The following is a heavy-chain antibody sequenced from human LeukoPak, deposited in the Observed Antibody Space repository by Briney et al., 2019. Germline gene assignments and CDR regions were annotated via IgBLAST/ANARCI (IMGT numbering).Heavy chain of an antibody. Sequence: PGGSLRLSCAASGFTFSSYSMNWVRQAPGKGLEWVSYISSSSSTIYYADSVKGRFTTSRDNAKNSLYLQMNSLRAEDTAVYYCAREMRVHSSSWYGDDAFDIWGQGTMVTVSS. CDR3: AREMRVHSSSWYGDDAFDI. D-gene: IGHD6-13*01. J-gene: IGHJ3*02. CDR1: GFTFSSYS. CDR2: ISSSSSTI. V-gene: IGHV3-48*01.